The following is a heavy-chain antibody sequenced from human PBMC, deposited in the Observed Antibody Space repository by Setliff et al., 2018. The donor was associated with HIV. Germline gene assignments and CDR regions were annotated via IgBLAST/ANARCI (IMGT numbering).Heavy chain of an antibody. Sequence: SETLSLTCTVSDGSFSSDYWTWIRQTPGKGLEWIGYIYYSGSTEYNPSLTSRVTISVDTSKNHFSLKLTSVTAADTAVYYCARAEMATIVAFDIWGQGTMVTVSS. CDR1: DGSFSSDY. D-gene: IGHD5-12*01. CDR3: ARAEMATIVAFDI. V-gene: IGHV4-59*01. CDR2: IYYSGST. J-gene: IGHJ3*02.